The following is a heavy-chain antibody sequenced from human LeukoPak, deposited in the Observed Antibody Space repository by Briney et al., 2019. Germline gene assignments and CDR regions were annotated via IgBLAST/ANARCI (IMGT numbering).Heavy chain of an antibody. CDR2: INTDGSIT. D-gene: IGHD2-2*01. CDR1: GFTSSSYW. Sequence: GGSLRLSCAASGFTSSSYWMHWVRQAPGKGLVWVSRINTDGSITDYADSVKGRFTISRDNAKNTLYLQVNSLRAEDTAIYYCVRPDIVTVPLGCWGQGTLVTVSS. CDR3: VRPDIVTVPLGC. V-gene: IGHV3-74*01. J-gene: IGHJ4*02.